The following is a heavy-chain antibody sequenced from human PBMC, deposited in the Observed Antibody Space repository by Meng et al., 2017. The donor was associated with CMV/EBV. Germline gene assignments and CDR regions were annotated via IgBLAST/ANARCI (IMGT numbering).Heavy chain of an antibody. Sequence: GGSLRLSCAASGFTFSSYAMHWVRQAPGKGLEWVAVISYDGSNKYYADSVKGRFTISRDNSKNTLYLQMNSLRAEDTAVYYCARDRSRYSSGWLLDYWGQGTTVTVSS. D-gene: IGHD6-19*01. V-gene: IGHV3-30-3*01. J-gene: IGHJ4*03. CDR2: ISYDGSNK. CDR1: GFTFSSYA. CDR3: ARDRSRYSSGWLLDY.